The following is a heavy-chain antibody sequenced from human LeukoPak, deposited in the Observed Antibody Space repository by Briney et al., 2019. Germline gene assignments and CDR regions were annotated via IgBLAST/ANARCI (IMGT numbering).Heavy chain of an antibody. Sequence: APVKVSCKASGYTFTGYYMHWVRQAPGQGLEWMGWINPNSGGANYAQKFQGRVTMTRDTSISTAYMELSRLRSDDTAVYYCARVVSRGVVPAAMGYWGQGTLVTVSS. V-gene: IGHV1-2*02. J-gene: IGHJ4*02. CDR2: INPNSGGA. CDR1: GYTFTGYY. CDR3: ARVVSRGVVPAAMGY. D-gene: IGHD2-2*01.